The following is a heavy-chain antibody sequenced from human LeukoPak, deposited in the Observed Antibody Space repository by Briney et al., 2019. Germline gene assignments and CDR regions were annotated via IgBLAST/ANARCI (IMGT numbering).Heavy chain of an antibody. J-gene: IGHJ6*03. CDR3: AREDWNYNYYYYYMDV. CDR2: IYTGGST. D-gene: IGHD1-7*01. V-gene: IGHV4-61*02. CDR1: GGSISSSSYY. Sequence: PSETLSLTCTVSGGSISSSSYYWSWIRQPAGKGLEWIGRIYTGGSTNYNPSLKSRVTMSVDTSKNQFSLKLSSVTAADTAVYYCAREDWNYNYYYYYMDVWGKGTTVTVSS.